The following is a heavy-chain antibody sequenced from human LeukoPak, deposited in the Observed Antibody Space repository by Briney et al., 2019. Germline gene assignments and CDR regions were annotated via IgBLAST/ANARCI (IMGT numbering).Heavy chain of an antibody. CDR2: INPNTGDT. CDR3: ARAHIGNDLFIDY. V-gene: IGHV1-2*02. CDR1: GYPFIDYY. J-gene: IGHJ4*02. D-gene: IGHD2-21*01. Sequence: ASVKVSCKASGYPFIDYYLHWVRQAPGQGLEWMGCINPNTGDTNSAQNFQGRVIMTRDTSITTAYMDLSSLKSDDTAVYYCARAHIGNDLFIDYWGQGTLVTVSS.